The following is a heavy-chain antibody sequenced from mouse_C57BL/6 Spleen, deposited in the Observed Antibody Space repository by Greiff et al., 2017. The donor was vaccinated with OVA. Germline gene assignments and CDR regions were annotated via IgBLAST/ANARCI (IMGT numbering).Heavy chain of an antibody. CDR2: IYPGDGDT. V-gene: IGHV1-80*01. J-gene: IGHJ3*01. CDR3: AKGRGTGTAWFAY. Sequence: VKLVESGAELVKPGASVKISCKASGYAFSSYWMNWVKQRPGKGLEWIGQIYPGDGDTNYNGKFKGKATLTADKASSTAYMQLSSLTSEDSAVYFCAKGRGTGTAWFAYWGQGTLVTVSA. CDR1: GYAFSSYW. D-gene: IGHD4-1*01.